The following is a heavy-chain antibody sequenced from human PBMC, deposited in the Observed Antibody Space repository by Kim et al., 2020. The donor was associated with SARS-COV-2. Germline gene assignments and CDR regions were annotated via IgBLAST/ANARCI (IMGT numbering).Heavy chain of an antibody. J-gene: IGHJ6*02. CDR3: ARVVYEVPAAMAQDSYYYYGMDV. V-gene: IGHV7-4-1*02. D-gene: IGHD2-2*01. CDR2: INTNTGNP. Sequence: ASVKVSCKASGYTFTSYAMNWVRQAPGQGLEWMGWINTNTGNPTYAQGFTGRFVFSLDTSVSTAYLQISSLKAEDTAVYYCARVVYEVPAAMAQDSYYYYGMDVWGQGTTVTVSS. CDR1: GYTFTSYA.